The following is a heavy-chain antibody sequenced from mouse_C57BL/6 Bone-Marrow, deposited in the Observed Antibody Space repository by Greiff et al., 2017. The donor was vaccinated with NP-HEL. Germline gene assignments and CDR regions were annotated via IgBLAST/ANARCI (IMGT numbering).Heavy chain of an antibody. Sequence: QVTLKVSGAELVRPRASVKLSCKASGYTFTDYYINWVKQRPGQGLEWIARIYPGSGNTYYNEKFKGKATLTAEKSSSTAYMQLSSLTSEDSAVYFCALWGDAWFAYWGQGTLVTVSA. CDR2: IYPGSGNT. V-gene: IGHV1-76*01. CDR1: GYTFTDYY. CDR3: ALWGDAWFAY. J-gene: IGHJ3*01.